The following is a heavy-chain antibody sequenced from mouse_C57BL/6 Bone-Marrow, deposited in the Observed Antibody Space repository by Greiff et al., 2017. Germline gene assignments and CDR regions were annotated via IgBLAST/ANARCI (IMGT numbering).Heavy chain of an antibody. CDR3: AKGYYGSSPYFAY. V-gene: IGHV1-64*01. Sequence: VQLQQPGAELVKPGASVKLSCKASGYTFTSYWMHWVKQRPGQGLEWIGMIHPNSGSTNYNEKFKSKATLTVDKSSSTAYMQLSSLTSEDSAVYYCAKGYYGSSPYFAYWGQGTLVTVSA. CDR1: GYTFTSYW. D-gene: IGHD1-1*01. J-gene: IGHJ3*01. CDR2: IHPNSGST.